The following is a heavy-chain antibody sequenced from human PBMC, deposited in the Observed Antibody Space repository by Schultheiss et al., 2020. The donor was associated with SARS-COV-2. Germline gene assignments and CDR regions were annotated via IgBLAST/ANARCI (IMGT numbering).Heavy chain of an antibody. CDR1: GGSISSYY. D-gene: IGHD5-18*01. J-gene: IGHJ4*02. CDR3: AGSGYRYGARW. V-gene: IGHV4-59*01. CDR2: IYYSGST. Sequence: SQTLSLTCTVSGGSISSYYWSWIRQPPGKGLEWIGYIYYSGSTYYNPSLKSRVTISVDTSKNQFSLKLSSVTAADTAIYYCAGSGYRYGARWWGQGALVTVSS.